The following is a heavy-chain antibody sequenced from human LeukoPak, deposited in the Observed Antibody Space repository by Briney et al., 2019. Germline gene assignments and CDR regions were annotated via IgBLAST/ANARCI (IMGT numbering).Heavy chain of an antibody. J-gene: IGHJ5*02. CDR2: IYYSGST. Sequence: PSETLSLTCTVSGGSISSSSYYWGWIRQPPGKGLEWIGSIYYSGSTYYNPSLKSRVTISVDTSKNQFSLKLSSVTAADTAVYYCARAYYDFWSGRRFDPWGQGTQVTVSS. D-gene: IGHD3-3*01. CDR1: GGSISSSSYY. V-gene: IGHV4-39*01. CDR3: ARAYYDFWSGRRFDP.